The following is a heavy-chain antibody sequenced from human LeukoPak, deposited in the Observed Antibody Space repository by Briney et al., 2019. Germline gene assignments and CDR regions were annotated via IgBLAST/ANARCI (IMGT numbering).Heavy chain of an antibody. J-gene: IGHJ3*02. Sequence: ASVKVSCKASGGTFSSYAISWVRQAPGQGLEWMGGIIPIFGTANYAQKFQGRVTITADESTSTAYMELSSLRSEDTAVYYCARVLSSESRYFDWLWPDAFDIWGQGTMVTVSS. CDR1: GGTFSSYA. CDR2: IIPIFGTA. V-gene: IGHV1-69*13. D-gene: IGHD3-9*01. CDR3: ARVLSSESRYFDWLWPDAFDI.